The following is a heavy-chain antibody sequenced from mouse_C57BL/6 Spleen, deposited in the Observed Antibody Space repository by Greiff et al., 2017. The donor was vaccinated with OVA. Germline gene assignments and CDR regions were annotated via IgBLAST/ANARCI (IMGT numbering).Heavy chain of an antibody. CDR1: GFNIKDYY. CDR2: IDPEDGET. Sequence: VQLQQSGAELVKPGASVKLSCTASGFNIKDYYMHWVKQRTEQGLEWIGRIDPEDGETKYAPKFQGKATLTADTSSNTAYLQLSSLTSEDTAVYCCARAEGDGSSYDGGYCDYWGQGTTLTGSS. D-gene: IGHD1-1*01. CDR3: ARAEGDGSSYDGGYCDY. V-gene: IGHV14-2*01. J-gene: IGHJ2*01.